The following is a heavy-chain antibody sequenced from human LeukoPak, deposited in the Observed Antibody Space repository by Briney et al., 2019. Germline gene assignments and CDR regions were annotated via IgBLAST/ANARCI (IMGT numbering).Heavy chain of an antibody. J-gene: IGHJ4*02. V-gene: IGHV1-2*06. D-gene: IGHD6-19*01. CDR3: ARSAVAGELDY. Sequence: ASVKVSCKASGYTFTGYYMHWVRQAPGQGLEWMGRINPNSGGTNYAQKFQGGVTMTRDTSISTAYMELSRLRSDDTAVYYCARSAVAGELDYWGQGTLVTVSS. CDR1: GYTFTGYY. CDR2: INPNSGGT.